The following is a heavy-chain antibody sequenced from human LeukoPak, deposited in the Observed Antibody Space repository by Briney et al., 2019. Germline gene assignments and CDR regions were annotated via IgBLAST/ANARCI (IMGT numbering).Heavy chain of an antibody. CDR3: VLAPNSNWFDF. Sequence: SETLSLTCTVSGGSISSYYWSWIRQPPGKGLEWIAATHYSGTTNYNPSLKSRVTISIDTSRQQFFLKLSSVTAADTAVYYCVLAPNSNWFDFWGQGTRVTVSS. D-gene: IGHD2-8*01. J-gene: IGHJ5*01. V-gene: IGHV4-59*12. CDR1: GGSISSYY. CDR2: THYSGTT.